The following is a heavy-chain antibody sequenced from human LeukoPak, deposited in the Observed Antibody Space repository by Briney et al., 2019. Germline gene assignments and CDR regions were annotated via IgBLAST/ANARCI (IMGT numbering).Heavy chain of an antibody. CDR1: GYTFTSYG. Sequence: SVKVSCKASGYTFTSYGISWVRQAPGQGLEWMGRIIPILGIANYAQKFQGRVTITADKSTSTAYMELSSLRSEDTAVYYCARENGGDDYSNFDYWGQGTLVTVSS. V-gene: IGHV1-69*04. CDR3: ARENGGDDYSNFDY. J-gene: IGHJ4*02. D-gene: IGHD4-11*01. CDR2: IIPILGIA.